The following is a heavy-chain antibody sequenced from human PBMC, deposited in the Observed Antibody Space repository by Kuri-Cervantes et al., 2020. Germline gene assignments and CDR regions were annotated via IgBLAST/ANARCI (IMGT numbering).Heavy chain of an antibody. CDR1: GYSISSDYY. CDR3: ARAHPVDWYFDL. Sequence: GSLRLSCTVSGYSISSDYYWDWIRQPPGKGLEWIGEINHSGSTNYNPSLKSRVTISVDTSKNQFSLKLSSVTAADTAVYYCARAHPVDWYFDLWGRGTLVTVSS. CDR2: INHSGST. D-gene: IGHD2-15*01. J-gene: IGHJ2*01. V-gene: IGHV4-38-2*02.